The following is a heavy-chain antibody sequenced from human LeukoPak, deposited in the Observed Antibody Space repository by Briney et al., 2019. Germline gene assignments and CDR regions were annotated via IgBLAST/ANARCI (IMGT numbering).Heavy chain of an antibody. CDR2: FFYSVNT. CDR1: GVSIWSSDYY. J-gene: IGHJ5*02. Sequence: SETPSLTCTVSGVSIWSSDYYWASIRQPPGKGLEWIGSFFYSVNTYYNPSLKSRVSISVDTSNNQYSLKLSSVTAADTAVYYSAAFVTTFGNRNWFDPWGQGTLVTVSS. CDR3: AAFVTTFGNRNWFDP. V-gene: IGHV4-39*07. D-gene: IGHD3-10*02.